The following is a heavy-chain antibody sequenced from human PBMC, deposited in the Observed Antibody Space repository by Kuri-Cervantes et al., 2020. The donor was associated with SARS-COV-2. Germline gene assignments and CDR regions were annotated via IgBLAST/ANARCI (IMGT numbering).Heavy chain of an antibody. Sequence: GESLKISCAASGFTFSNAWMNWVRQAPGKGLGWVGRIKSKTDGGTTDYAAPVKGRFTISRDDSKNTLYLQMNSLKTEDTAVYYCTTDSSSSWHVDYWGQGTLVTVSS. CDR3: TTDSSSSWHVDY. CDR1: GFTFSNAW. D-gene: IGHD6-13*01. J-gene: IGHJ4*02. V-gene: IGHV3-15*07. CDR2: IKSKTDGGTT.